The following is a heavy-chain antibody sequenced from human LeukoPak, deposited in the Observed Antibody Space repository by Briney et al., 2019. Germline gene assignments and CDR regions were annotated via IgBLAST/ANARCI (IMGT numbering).Heavy chain of an antibody. CDR2: INAGNGNT. Sequence: APVKVSCKASGYTFTSYAMHWVRQAPGQRLEWTGWINAGNGNTKYSQKFQGRVTMTRDTSTSTVYMELSSLRSEDTAVYYCARASCSGGSCYFDYWGQGTLVTVSS. CDR1: GYTFTSYA. V-gene: IGHV1-3*01. CDR3: ARASCSGGSCYFDY. J-gene: IGHJ4*02. D-gene: IGHD2-15*01.